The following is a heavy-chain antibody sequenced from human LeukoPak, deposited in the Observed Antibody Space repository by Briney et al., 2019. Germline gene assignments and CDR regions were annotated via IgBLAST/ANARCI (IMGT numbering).Heavy chain of an antibody. CDR2: ISGYNGNT. V-gene: IGHV1-18*01. D-gene: IGHD6-19*01. Sequence: ASVKVSCKASGYTFTTYGITWVRQAPGQGLEWMGWISGYNGNTNYAQQKLQGRVTMTTDTSTSTAYMELRSLRSDDTAVYYCARDLKRGYSSGRYSWGTGSSNDYWGQGTLVTVSS. CDR1: GYTFTTYG. CDR3: ARDLKRGYSSGRYSWGTGSSNDY. J-gene: IGHJ4*02.